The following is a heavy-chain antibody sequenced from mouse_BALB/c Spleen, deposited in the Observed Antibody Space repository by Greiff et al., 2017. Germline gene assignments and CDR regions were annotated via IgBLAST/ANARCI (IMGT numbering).Heavy chain of an antibody. D-gene: IGHD1-1*01. CDR2: IWAGGST. CDR3: ARDNYYGSSYWYFDV. V-gene: IGHV2-9*02. CDR1: GFSLTSYG. J-gene: IGHJ1*01. Sequence: QVQLKESGPGLVAPSQSLSITCTVSGFSLTSYGVHWVRQPPGKGLEWLGVIWAGGSTNYNSALMSRLSISKDNSKSQVFLKMNSLQTDDTAMYYCARDNYYGSSYWYFDVSGAGTTVTVSS.